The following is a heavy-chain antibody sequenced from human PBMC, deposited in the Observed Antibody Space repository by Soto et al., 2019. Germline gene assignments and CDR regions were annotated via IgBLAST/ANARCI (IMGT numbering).Heavy chain of an antibody. D-gene: IGHD3-10*01. V-gene: IGHV4-59*02. CDR3: AGSRARETIVDY. Sequence: ETLSLTCTVSGGSVSNYFWSWLRQPPGKGLEWIGYIFFTASTNYNPALKSRVTISVDTSKNQISLKVSSVTAADTAVYFCAGSRARETIVDYWGQGTLVTVSS. CDR2: IFFTAST. J-gene: IGHJ4*02. CDR1: GGSVSNYF.